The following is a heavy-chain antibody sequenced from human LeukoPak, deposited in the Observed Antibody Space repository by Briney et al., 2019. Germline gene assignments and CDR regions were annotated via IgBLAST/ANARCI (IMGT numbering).Heavy chain of an antibody. Sequence: GGSLRLSCTASGFTFGDYAMSWFRQAPGKGLEWVGFIRSKAYGGTTEYAASVKGRFTISRDDSKSIAHLQMNSLKTEDTAVYYCTRASQYCTNGVCYPVYGYFDYWGQGTLVTVSS. CDR2: IRSKAYGGTT. V-gene: IGHV3-49*03. J-gene: IGHJ4*02. CDR1: GFTFGDYA. D-gene: IGHD2-8*01. CDR3: TRASQYCTNGVCYPVYGYFDY.